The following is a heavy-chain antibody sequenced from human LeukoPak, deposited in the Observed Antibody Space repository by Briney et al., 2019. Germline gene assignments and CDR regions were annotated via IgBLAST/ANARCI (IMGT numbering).Heavy chain of an antibody. CDR1: GFTFSSYS. CDR3: ARSNQADDY. V-gene: IGHV3-74*01. J-gene: IGHJ4*02. Sequence: GGSLRLSCAASGFTFSSYSMNWVRQAPGKGLVWVSRINGDGSSTSYADSVKGRFTISRDNAKNTLYLQMDSLRAEDTGVYYCARSNQADDYWGQGTLVTVSS. CDR2: INGDGSST. D-gene: IGHD1-14*01.